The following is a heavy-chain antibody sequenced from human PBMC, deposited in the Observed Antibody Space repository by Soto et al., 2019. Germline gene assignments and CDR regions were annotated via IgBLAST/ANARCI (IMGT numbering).Heavy chain of an antibody. D-gene: IGHD3-10*01. V-gene: IGHV3-33*01. CDR2: IWYDGSNK. CDR1: GFTFSSYG. J-gene: IGHJ3*02. Sequence: QVQLVESGGGVVQPGRSLRLSCAASGFTFSSYGMHWVRQAPGKGLEWVAVIWYDGSNKYYADSVKGRFTISRDNSKNTLYLQMNSLRAEDTAVYYCARDHALRSRGAFDIWGQGTMVTVSS. CDR3: ARDHALRSRGAFDI.